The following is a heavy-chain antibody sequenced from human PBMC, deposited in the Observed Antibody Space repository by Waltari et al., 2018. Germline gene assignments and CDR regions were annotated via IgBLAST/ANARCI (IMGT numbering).Heavy chain of an antibody. CDR1: GFTFSSYA. Sequence: QVQLVESGGGVVQPGRSLRLSCAASGFTFSSYAMHWVRQAPGKGLEWVAVISYDGSNKYYADSVKGRFTISRDNSKNTLYLQMNSLRAEDTAVYYCARDPSIAARPAYFDYWGQGTLVTVSS. CDR2: ISYDGSNK. CDR3: ARDPSIAARPAYFDY. D-gene: IGHD6-6*01. J-gene: IGHJ4*02. V-gene: IGHV3-30-3*01.